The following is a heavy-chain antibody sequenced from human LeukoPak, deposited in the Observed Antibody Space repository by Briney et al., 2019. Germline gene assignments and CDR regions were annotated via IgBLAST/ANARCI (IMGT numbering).Heavy chain of an antibody. CDR2: IFFSGNT. D-gene: IGHD3-22*01. Sequence: SETLSLTCTVFGGSISSSRYYWGWIRQPPGKGLEWIGSIFFSGNTYYNPSLKGRVTISVDTSKNQFSLKLSSVTAADTAVYYCARYGFYYDSSTYFKNDREEGGPHFRYWGQGTLVTVS. J-gene: IGHJ1*01. V-gene: IGHV4-39*07. CDR3: ARYGFYYDSSTYFKNDREEGGPHFRY. CDR1: GGSISSSRYY.